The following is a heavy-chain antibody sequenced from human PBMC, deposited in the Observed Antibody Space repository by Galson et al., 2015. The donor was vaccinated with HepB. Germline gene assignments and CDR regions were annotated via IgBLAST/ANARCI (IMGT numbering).Heavy chain of an antibody. Sequence: SCKASGTPFSSITINWVRQAPGQGLVWVGRIIPILGVTNYAQKFQGRVTLSADKSTSTVYMELSSLTSDDTAVYYCARLGYNYYYDYWGQGTLVTVSS. V-gene: IGHV1-69*02. CDR1: GTPFSSIT. J-gene: IGHJ4*02. CDR2: IIPILGVT. CDR3: ARLGYNYYYDY. D-gene: IGHD1-14*01.